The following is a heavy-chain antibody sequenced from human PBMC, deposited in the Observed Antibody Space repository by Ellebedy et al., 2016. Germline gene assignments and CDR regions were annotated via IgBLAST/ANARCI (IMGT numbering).Heavy chain of an antibody. CDR2: ISGNGGSA. Sequence: GGSLRLSCAASGFTFSSYAMSWVRQAPGKGLEWVSFISGNGGSADYADSMKGRFAISRDNSKNTLYLQMNSLRAEDTAVYYYAQESYYDSRGYQRNWGQGTLVTVSS. V-gene: IGHV3-23*01. CDR3: AQESYYDSRGYQRN. D-gene: IGHD3-22*01. J-gene: IGHJ4*02. CDR1: GFTFSSYA.